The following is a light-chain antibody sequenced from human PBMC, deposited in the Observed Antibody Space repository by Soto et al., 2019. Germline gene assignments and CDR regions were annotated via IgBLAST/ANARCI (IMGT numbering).Light chain of an antibody. Sequence: DIQMTQSPATLSASVGDRVTITCRASQSISGWLAWYQQKPGKAPKLLIYDASNLESGVPSRFSGSGSGTEFTLTISSLQPDDFATYYCQQYYTYSWTFGQGTKVDIK. CDR1: QSISGW. J-gene: IGKJ1*01. CDR3: QQYYTYSWT. V-gene: IGKV1-5*01. CDR2: DAS.